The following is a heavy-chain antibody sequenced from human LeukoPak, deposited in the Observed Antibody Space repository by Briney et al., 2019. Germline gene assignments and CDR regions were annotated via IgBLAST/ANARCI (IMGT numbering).Heavy chain of an antibody. CDR1: GGTFSSYA. D-gene: IGHD3-3*01. V-gene: IGHV1-69*13. J-gene: IGHJ6*02. CDR2: IIPIFGTA. Sequence: VASVRVSCKASGGTFSSYAISWVRQAPGQGLEWMGGIIPIFGTANYAQKFQGRVTITADESTGTAYMELSSLRSEDTAVYYCARPHYYYDFWSGPNYYYGMDVWGQGTTVTVSS. CDR3: ARPHYYYDFWSGPNYYYGMDV.